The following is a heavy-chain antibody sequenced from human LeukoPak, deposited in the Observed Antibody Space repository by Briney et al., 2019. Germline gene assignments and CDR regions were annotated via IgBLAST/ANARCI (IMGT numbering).Heavy chain of an antibody. V-gene: IGHV3-30*02. CDR3: ARDSIAVAGYYYSSYMDA. Sequence: GGSLRLSCAASGFTFSSYGMNWVRQAPGKGLEWVSYIRNNGSKKYYADSVKGRFTISRDNSKNTLYLQMNSLRAEDTAVYYCARDSIAVAGYYYSSYMDAWGKGTTVTISS. D-gene: IGHD6-19*01. CDR2: IRNNGSKK. J-gene: IGHJ6*03. CDR1: GFTFSSYG.